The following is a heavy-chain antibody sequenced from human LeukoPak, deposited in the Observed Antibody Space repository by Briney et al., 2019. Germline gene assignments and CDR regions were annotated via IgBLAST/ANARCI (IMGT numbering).Heavy chain of an antibody. CDR1: GGSIGSGGYY. CDR2: IYYSGST. J-gene: IGHJ6*02. CDR3: ALKTIAARPGPTYYYYGMDV. D-gene: IGHD6-6*01. Sequence: SQTLSLTCTVSGGSIGSGGYYWSWIRQHPGKGLEWIGYIYYSGSTYYNPSLKSRVTISVDTSKNQFSLKLSSVTAADTAVYYCALKTIAARPGPTYYYYGMDVWGQGTTVTVSS. V-gene: IGHV4-31*03.